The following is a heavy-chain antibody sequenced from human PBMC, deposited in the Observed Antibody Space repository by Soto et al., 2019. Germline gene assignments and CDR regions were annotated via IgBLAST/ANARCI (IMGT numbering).Heavy chain of an antibody. J-gene: IGHJ4*02. CDR1: GYTFTTHD. V-gene: IGHV1-8*01. D-gene: IGHD2-2*01. Sequence: QVQLVQSGAEVKKPGASVKVSCEASGYTFTTHDINWVRQATGQGLEWMGWMNPRSGNTGEAQRFQCRLTMTSNTTKGAGYLELSGLTSEDTAVYYCARGPRYCSSPSCTSWDYWGQGTLVTASS. CDR2: MNPRSGNT. CDR3: ARGPRYCSSPSCTSWDY.